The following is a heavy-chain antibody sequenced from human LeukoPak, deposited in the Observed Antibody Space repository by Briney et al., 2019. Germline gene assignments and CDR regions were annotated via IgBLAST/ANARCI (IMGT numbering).Heavy chain of an antibody. Sequence: SETLSLTCTVSGGSISSYYWSWIRQPPGKGLEWIGYIYCSGSTNYNPSLKSRVTISVDTSKNQFSLKLSSVTAADTAVYYCARDGSSGLRTFEIWGQGTMVTVSS. J-gene: IGHJ3*02. D-gene: IGHD3-22*01. CDR1: GGSISSYY. V-gene: IGHV4-59*01. CDR3: ARDGSSGLRTFEI. CDR2: IYCSGST.